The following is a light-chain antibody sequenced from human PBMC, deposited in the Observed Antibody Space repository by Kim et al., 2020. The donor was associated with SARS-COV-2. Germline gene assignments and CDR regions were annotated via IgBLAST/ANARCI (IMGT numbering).Light chain of an antibody. Sequence: SYELTQPLSVSVALGQTARITCGGNNIGSKNVHWYQQKPGQAPVLVIYRDSNRPSGIPERFSGSNSGNTATLTISRAQAGDEADYYCQVWDSSTVFGGVT. CDR2: RDS. J-gene: IGLJ3*02. CDR1: NIGSKN. CDR3: QVWDSSTV. V-gene: IGLV3-9*01.